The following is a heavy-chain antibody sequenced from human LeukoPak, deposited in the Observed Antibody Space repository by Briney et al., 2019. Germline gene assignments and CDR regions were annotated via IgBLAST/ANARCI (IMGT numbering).Heavy chain of an antibody. J-gene: IGHJ3*02. D-gene: IGHD3-10*01. Sequence: ASVKVSCKASGYTFTSYDINWVRQATGQGLEWMGGIIPIFGTANYAQKFQGRVTITADESTSTAYMELSSLRSEDTAVYYCARSFLWFGELFAAFDIWGQGTMVTVSS. CDR1: GYTFTSYD. CDR2: IIPIFGTA. V-gene: IGHV1-69*13. CDR3: ARSFLWFGELFAAFDI.